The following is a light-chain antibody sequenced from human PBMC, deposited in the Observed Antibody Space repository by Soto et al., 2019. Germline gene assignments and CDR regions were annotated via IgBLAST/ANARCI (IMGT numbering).Light chain of an antibody. J-gene: IGKJ5*01. CDR3: QQSYSTPPIT. CDR2: SAS. V-gene: IGKV1-39*01. Sequence: DIQMTQSPASLSASVGDRVTITCRASQTISSYLNWYQQKAGAAPKLLIYSASTLQSGVPSRFSGSGSGTDFTLTISSLQPEDFATYYCQQSYSTPPITFGQGTRLEIK. CDR1: QTISSY.